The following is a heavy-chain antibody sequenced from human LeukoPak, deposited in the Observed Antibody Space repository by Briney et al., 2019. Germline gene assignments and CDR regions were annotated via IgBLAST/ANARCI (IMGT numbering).Heavy chain of an antibody. V-gene: IGHV4-59*08. J-gene: IGHJ4*02. CDR1: GGSIGSNY. Sequence: SETLSLTCTVSGGSIGSNYWTWTRQPPGKGLEYIGYIYYTGATNYNPSLKSRVTISVDTSKNQFSLKMTSVTAADTAVYFCAKYGNSGWVIDNWGRGTLVTVSS. CDR2: IYYTGAT. CDR3: AKYGNSGWVIDN. D-gene: IGHD6-19*01.